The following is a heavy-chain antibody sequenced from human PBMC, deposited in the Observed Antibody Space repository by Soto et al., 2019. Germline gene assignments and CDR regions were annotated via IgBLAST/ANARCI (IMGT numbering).Heavy chain of an antibody. CDR2: ISYDGSNK. V-gene: IGHV3-30-3*01. J-gene: IGHJ6*02. Sequence: QVQLVESGGGVVQPGRSLRLSCAASGFTFSSYAMHWVRQAPGKGLEWVAVISYDGSNKYYADSVKGRFTISSDNSKNPLHLQRKSPRADDTSVYYCARDEVSRWSSRIYYYDGMDVWGQGTTVTVSS. D-gene: IGHD6-19*01. CDR3: ARDEVSRWSSRIYYYDGMDV. CDR1: GFTFSSYA.